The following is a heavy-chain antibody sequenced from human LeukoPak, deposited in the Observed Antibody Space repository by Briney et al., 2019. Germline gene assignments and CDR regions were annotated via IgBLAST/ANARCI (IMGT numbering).Heavy chain of an antibody. V-gene: IGHV3-7*01. CDR1: GISFSSSW. CDR2: IKEDGSVT. D-gene: IGHD6-13*01. CDR3: ARPYSSSWSEFDY. Sequence: GGSLRLSCVVSGISFSSSWMTWVRQAPGRGLECVATIKEDGSVTNFVDSVKGRFAISRDNANNSVFLQMNSLRADDTAVYYCARPYSSSWSEFDYWGQGTLVTVSS. J-gene: IGHJ4*02.